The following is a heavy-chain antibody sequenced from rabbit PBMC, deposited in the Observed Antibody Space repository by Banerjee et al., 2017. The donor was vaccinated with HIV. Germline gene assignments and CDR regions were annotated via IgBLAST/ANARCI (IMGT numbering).Heavy chain of an antibody. CDR2: TYGGDGST. J-gene: IGHJ4*01. CDR1: GFDFSNYY. V-gene: IGHV1S40*01. Sequence: QSLEESGGDLVKPGASLTLTCTASGFDFSNYYMHWVRQAPGKGLEWIACTYGGDGSTDYASWAKGRFTISKTSSTTVTLQMTSLTAADTATYFCARYEYSYDDYGDYGGFNLWGPGTLVTVS. D-gene: IGHD2-1*01. CDR3: ARYEYSYDDYGDYGGFNL.